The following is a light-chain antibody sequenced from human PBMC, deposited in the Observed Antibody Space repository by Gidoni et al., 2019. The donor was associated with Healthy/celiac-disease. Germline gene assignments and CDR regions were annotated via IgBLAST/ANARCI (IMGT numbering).Light chain of an antibody. J-gene: IGKJ1*01. CDR3: QQYNNWPWT. CDR2: GAS. Sequence: EIVMTQSPATLSVSPGERANLSCRASQSVSSNLAWYQQKPGQAPRLLSYGASTRATGIPARFSGSGSGTEFTLTIRSLQSEDFAFYYCQQYNNWPWTFGQGTKVEIK. V-gene: IGKV3-15*01. CDR1: QSVSSN.